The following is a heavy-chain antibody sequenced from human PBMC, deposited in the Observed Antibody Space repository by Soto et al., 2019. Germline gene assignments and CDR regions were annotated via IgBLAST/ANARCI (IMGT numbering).Heavy chain of an antibody. J-gene: IGHJ5*02. Sequence: QLQLVQSGAEVERPGASVRVSCKAYGYAFSKYGISWIRQAPGQGLEWMGWIRPDNGDTNYSQKFQGRVTMTTDTSSNTAYMELRSLRSDDTAVYYSATSYDSGFDPWGQGTLVSVSS. CDR3: ATSYDSGFDP. CDR2: IRPDNGDT. CDR1: GYAFSKYG. D-gene: IGHD5-12*01. V-gene: IGHV1-18*04.